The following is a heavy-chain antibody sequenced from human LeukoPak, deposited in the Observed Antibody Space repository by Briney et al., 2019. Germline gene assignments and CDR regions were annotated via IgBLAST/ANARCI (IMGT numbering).Heavy chain of an antibody. CDR1: GFTFSSYG. V-gene: IGHV3-30*02. Sequence: GGSLRLSCAASGFTFSSYGMHWVRQAPGKGLEWVAFIRYDGSNKYYADSVKGRFTISRDNSKNTLYLQMNSLRAEDTAVYYCAKDAGPQYYGSGSYWPVDYWGQGTLVTVPS. D-gene: IGHD3-10*01. J-gene: IGHJ4*02. CDR3: AKDAGPQYYGSGSYWPVDY. CDR2: IRYDGSNK.